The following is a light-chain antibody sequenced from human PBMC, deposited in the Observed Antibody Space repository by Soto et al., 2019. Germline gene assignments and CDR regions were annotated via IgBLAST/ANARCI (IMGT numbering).Light chain of an antibody. Sequence: VVMTQSPATLSVSPGERVVLSCRASQSLGTSLAWYHHKPGQAPRLLIYDASTRATGVPDRFSGSGSGPEYTLTITRLEPEDFAVYSCQQYGFSPISFGQGTRLGIK. CDR3: QQYGFSPIS. CDR1: QSLGTS. V-gene: IGKV3D-15*01. CDR2: DAS. J-gene: IGKJ5*01.